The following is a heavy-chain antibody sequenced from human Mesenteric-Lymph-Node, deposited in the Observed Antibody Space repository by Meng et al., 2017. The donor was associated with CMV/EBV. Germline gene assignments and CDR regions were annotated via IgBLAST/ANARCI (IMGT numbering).Heavy chain of an antibody. CDR1: GFPFSRSV. CDR2: ISPSGGST. J-gene: IGHJ4*02. V-gene: IGHV3-23*01. Sequence: GGSLRLSCAASGFPFSRSVMTWVRQAPGKGLEWVSNISPSGGSTYYADSVKGRFTISRDNSENTLFLQMSSLSADDTAVYYCAMTKRAKDLNLDYWGQGTLVTVSS. CDR3: AMTKRAKDLNLDY.